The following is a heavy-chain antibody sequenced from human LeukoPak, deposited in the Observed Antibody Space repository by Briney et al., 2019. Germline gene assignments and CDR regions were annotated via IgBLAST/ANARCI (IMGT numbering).Heavy chain of an antibody. CDR1: GFTFDDYA. J-gene: IGHJ4*02. Sequence: GGSLRLSCAASGFTFDDYAMHWVRQAPGKGLEWVSLISGDGGSTYYADSVRGRFIISRDNSKNSLYLKMNSLRTEDTALYYCAKDILLTAMIDYWGQGTLVTVSS. V-gene: IGHV3-43*02. CDR3: AKDILLTAMIDY. CDR2: ISGDGGST. D-gene: IGHD5-18*01.